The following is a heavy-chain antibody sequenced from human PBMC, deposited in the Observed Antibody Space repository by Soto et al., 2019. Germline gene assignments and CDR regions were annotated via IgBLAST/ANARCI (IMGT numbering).Heavy chain of an antibody. CDR2: IASDGRDK. CDR1: GFTFRNYA. CDR3: AREQGPGPAVYYFDY. Sequence: QVQLVESGGGVVQPGRSLRLSCEVSGFTFRNYAMHWVRQAPGKGLEWVAVIASDGRDKKYADSVRCRFTISRDNSKNTMYLEMNSLRGDDAAVYYGAREQGPGPAVYYFDYWGQGTLVTVSS. D-gene: IGHD6-19*01. V-gene: IGHV3-30-3*01. J-gene: IGHJ4*02.